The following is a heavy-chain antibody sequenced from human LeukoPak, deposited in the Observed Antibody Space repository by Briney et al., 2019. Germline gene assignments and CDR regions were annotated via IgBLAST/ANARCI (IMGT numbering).Heavy chain of an antibody. D-gene: IGHD2-15*01. V-gene: IGHV1-18*01. CDR2: ISAYNGNT. CDR1: GYTFTSYG. J-gene: IGHJ4*02. CDR3: ARAWDIVVVVAAIAGGLDY. Sequence: ASVKVSFKASGYTFTSYGISWVRQAPGQGLEWMGWISAYNGNTNYAQKLQGRVTMTTDTSTSTAYMELRSLRSDDTAVYYCARAWDIVVVVAAIAGGLDYWGQGTLVTVSS.